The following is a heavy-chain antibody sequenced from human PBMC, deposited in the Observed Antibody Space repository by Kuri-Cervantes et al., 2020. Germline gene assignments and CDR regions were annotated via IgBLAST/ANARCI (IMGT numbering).Heavy chain of an antibody. CDR3: AKDRVYYYDSSDLYGMDV. J-gene: IGHJ6*02. CDR2: ISYDGSNK. V-gene: IGHV3-30*18. D-gene: IGHD3-22*01. Sequence: LSLTCAASGFTFSSYGMHWVRQAPGKGLEWVAVISYDGSNKYYADSVKGRFTISRDNSKNTLYLQMNSLRAEDTAVYYCAKDRVYYYDSSDLYGMDVWDQGTTVTVSS. CDR1: GFTFSSYG.